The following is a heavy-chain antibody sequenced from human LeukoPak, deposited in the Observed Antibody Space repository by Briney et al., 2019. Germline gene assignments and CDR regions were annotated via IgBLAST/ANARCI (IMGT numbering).Heavy chain of an antibody. CDR3: ARAPEKYIAAAGSFDP. J-gene: IGHJ5*02. CDR2: IYHSGST. Sequence: SETLSLTCTVSGGSISSYYWGWIRQPPGKGLEWIGSIYHSGSTYYNPSLKSRVTISVDTSKNQFSLKLSSVTAADTAVYYCARAPEKYIAAAGSFDPWGQGTLVTASS. D-gene: IGHD6-13*01. V-gene: IGHV4-38-2*02. CDR1: GGSISSYY.